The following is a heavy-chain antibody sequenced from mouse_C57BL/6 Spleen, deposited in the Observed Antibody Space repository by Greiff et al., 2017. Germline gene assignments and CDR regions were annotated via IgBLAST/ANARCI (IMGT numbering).Heavy chain of an antibody. Sequence: EVQLQEPGPGLVKPSQSLSLTCSVTGYSITSGYYWNWIRQFPGNKLEWMGYISYDGSNNYNPTLKNRISITRDTAKTQFFLKLNSVTTEDTATYYCARDQGLLRPLDYWGQGTTLTVSS. V-gene: IGHV3-6*01. D-gene: IGHD1-2*01. CDR2: ISYDGSN. J-gene: IGHJ2*01. CDR3: ARDQGLLRPLDY. CDR1: GYSITSGYY.